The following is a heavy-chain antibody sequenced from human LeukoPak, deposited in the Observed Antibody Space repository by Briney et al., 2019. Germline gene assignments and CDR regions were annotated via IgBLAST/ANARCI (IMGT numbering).Heavy chain of an antibody. D-gene: IGHD3/OR15-3a*01. J-gene: IGHJ4*02. CDR2: INSYANST. Sequence: QTGGSLRLSCAASGFTFCSYWMHWVRQAPGKGLGWVSRINSYANSTKYADSVKGRFTISRDNAKKTLYLQMNSLRAEDTAVYYCVRGLLGTGYSLPLDQWGQGTLVTVSS. CDR1: GFTFCSYW. V-gene: IGHV3-74*03. CDR3: VRGLLGTGYSLPLDQ.